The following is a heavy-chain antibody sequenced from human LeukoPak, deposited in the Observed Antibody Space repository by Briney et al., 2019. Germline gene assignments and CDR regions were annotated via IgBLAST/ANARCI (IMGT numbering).Heavy chain of an antibody. V-gene: IGHV4-38-2*02. J-gene: IGHJ6*03. CDR1: GYSISSGYF. CDR2: IYNSGST. CDR3: ARTTEGYCRGVSCYYYYYYMDV. D-gene: IGHD2-15*01. Sequence: SETLSLTCTVSGYSISSGYFWGWIRQPPGKGLEWIGTIYNSGSTNYNPSLKSRVTISVDTSKNQFSLKLSSVTAADTAVYYCARTTEGYCRGVSCYYYYYYMDVWGKGTTVTVSS.